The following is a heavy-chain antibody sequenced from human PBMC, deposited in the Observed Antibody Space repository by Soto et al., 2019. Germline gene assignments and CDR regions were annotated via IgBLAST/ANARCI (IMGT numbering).Heavy chain of an antibody. Sequence: ASVKVSCKTSGYSFSNYAIHWVRQAPGHSLEWMGWINPENGDTMYSQKFQGRVTMTSDTSTRTAYMDLTTLNSEDTSIYYCARGAVSNWPSDYWAREPWSPSPQ. D-gene: IGHD6-13*01. V-gene: IGHV1-3*01. CDR2: INPENGDT. CDR3: ARGAVSNWPSDY. CDR1: GYSFSNYA. J-gene: IGHJ4*02.